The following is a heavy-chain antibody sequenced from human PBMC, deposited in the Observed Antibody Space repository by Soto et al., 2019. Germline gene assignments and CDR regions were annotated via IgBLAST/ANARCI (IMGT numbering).Heavy chain of an antibody. D-gene: IGHD3-22*01. CDR3: ARLVSQHYDSSGPFQH. Sequence: EVQLVESGGGLVKPGGSLRLSCAASGFTFSSYSMNWVRQAPGKGLEWVSSISSSSSYIYYAESVKGRFTISRDNAKNSLYLQMNSLRAEDTAVYYCARLVSQHYDSSGPFQHWGHGTLVTVSS. CDR1: GFTFSSYS. J-gene: IGHJ1*01. CDR2: ISSSSSYI. V-gene: IGHV3-21*01.